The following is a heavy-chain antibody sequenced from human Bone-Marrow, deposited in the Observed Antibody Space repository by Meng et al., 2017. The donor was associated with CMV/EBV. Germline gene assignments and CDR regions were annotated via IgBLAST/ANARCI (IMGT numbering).Heavy chain of an antibody. CDR2: INPNSGGT. Sequence: ASVKVSCKASGYTFTGYYMHWVRQAPGQGLEWMGWINPNSGGTNYAQKFQGRVTMTRDTSISTAYMKLSSVTAADTAVYYCARARCSSTSCYTRGEDYYYYYGMDVWGQGTTVTVSS. V-gene: IGHV1-2*02. D-gene: IGHD2-2*02. CDR3: ARARCSSTSCYTRGEDYYYYYGMDV. J-gene: IGHJ6*02. CDR1: GYTFTGYY.